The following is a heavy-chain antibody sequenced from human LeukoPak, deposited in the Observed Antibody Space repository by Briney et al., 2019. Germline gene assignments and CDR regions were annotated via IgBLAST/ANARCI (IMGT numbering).Heavy chain of an antibody. Sequence: GGSLRLSCAASGFTFDDYAMHWVRQAPGKGLEWVSGISWNSGSIGYADSVKGRFTISRDNAKNSLYLQMNSLRAEDTALYYCARDSYYYDSSGYSDYWGQGTLVTVSS. CDR3: ARDSYYYDSSGYSDY. CDR1: GFTFDDYA. CDR2: ISWNSGSI. V-gene: IGHV3-9*01. J-gene: IGHJ4*02. D-gene: IGHD3-22*01.